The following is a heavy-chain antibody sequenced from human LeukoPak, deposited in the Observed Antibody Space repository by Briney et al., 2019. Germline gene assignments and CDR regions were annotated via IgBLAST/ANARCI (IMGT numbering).Heavy chain of an antibody. CDR3: ARGPYPYWYFDL. CDR1: GYTFTGYY. CDR2: INPNTGDT. Sequence: ASVKVSCKASGYTFTGYYIHWVRHAPGQGLEWMAWINPNTGDTYYAQKFQGRVTMTRDTSISTAYMELSRLRSDDTAVYYCARGPYPYWYFDLWGRGTLVTVSS. J-gene: IGHJ2*01. D-gene: IGHD2-2*01. V-gene: IGHV1-2*02.